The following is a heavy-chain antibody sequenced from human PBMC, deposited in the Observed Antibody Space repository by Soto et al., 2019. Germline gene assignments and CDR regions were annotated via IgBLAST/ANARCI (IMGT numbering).Heavy chain of an antibody. CDR1: EFFFSSYG. CDR3: ARLVGPHRRYGDCVAAFDV. D-gene: IGHD4-17*01. Sequence: PGGSLRLSCAASEFFFSSYGMNWVRQAPGKGLEWLSYISPSSSTIYYADSVKGRFTISRDNAENSLYLQMNSLRAEDTAVYFCARLVGPHRRYGDCVAAFDVWGQGTMVTVSS. J-gene: IGHJ3*01. CDR2: ISPSSSTI. V-gene: IGHV3-48*01.